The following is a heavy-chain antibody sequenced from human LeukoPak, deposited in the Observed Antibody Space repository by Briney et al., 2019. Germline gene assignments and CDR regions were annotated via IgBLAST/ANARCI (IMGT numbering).Heavy chain of an antibody. Sequence: ASVKVSCKASGGTFSSYAIIWVRQAPGQGLEWMGRIIPILGIANYAQKFQGRVTITADKSTSTAYMELSSLRSEDTAVYYCARPPFYGDYVGDWYFDLWGRGTLVTVSS. CDR3: ARPPFYGDYVGDWYFDL. CDR2: IIPILGIA. CDR1: GGTFSSYA. V-gene: IGHV1-69*04. J-gene: IGHJ2*01. D-gene: IGHD4-17*01.